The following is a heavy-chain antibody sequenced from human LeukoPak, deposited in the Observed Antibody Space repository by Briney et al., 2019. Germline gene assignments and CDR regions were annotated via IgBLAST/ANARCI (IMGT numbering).Heavy chain of an antibody. Sequence: SETLSLTCTVSGGSISSSSYYWGWIRQPPGKGLEWIGSIYYSGSTYYNPSLKSRVTISVDTSKNQFSLKLSSVTAADTAVYYCARRKKYFDSYYWGQGTLVTVSS. CDR2: IYYSGST. J-gene: IGHJ4*02. V-gene: IGHV4-39*01. D-gene: IGHD3-9*01. CDR3: ARRKKYFDSYY. CDR1: GGSISSSSYY.